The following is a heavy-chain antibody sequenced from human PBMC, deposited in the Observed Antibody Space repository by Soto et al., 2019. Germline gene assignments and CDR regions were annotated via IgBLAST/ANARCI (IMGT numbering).Heavy chain of an antibody. CDR1: GFTFSSYS. V-gene: IGHV3-21*01. J-gene: IGHJ6*03. Sequence: GGSLRLSCAASGFTFSSYSMNWVRQAPGKGLEWVSSISSSSSYIYYADSVKGRFTISRDNAKNSLYLQMNSLRAEDTAVYYCARVIRGGAKTPYQLLNKVYYYYYYMDVWGKGTTVTVSS. CDR2: ISSSSSYI. D-gene: IGHD2-2*01. CDR3: ARVIRGGAKTPYQLLNKVYYYYYYMDV.